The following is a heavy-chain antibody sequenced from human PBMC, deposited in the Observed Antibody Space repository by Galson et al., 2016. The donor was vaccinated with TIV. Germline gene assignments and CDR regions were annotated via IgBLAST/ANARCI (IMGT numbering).Heavy chain of an antibody. CDR3: ARDQGGASGY. D-gene: IGHD3-16*01. J-gene: IGHJ4*02. Sequence: ETLSLTCTASGASISSGYWSWIRQPPGKGLEWIGYVYEGARSNYNPSLKSRATISVDTSKNQFSLKLSSVTAADTAVYYCARDQGGASGYWGQGTLVTVSS. CDR1: GASISSGY. V-gene: IGHV4-59*01. CDR2: VYEGARS.